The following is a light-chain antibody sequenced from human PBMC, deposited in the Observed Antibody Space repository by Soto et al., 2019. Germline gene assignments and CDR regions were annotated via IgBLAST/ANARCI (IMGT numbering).Light chain of an antibody. V-gene: IGKV3-20*01. CDR2: DVS. J-gene: IGKJ5*01. CDR3: QLYGISPQ. CDR1: QTIANND. Sequence: EVALTQSPGTLSLSPGARATLSCGASQTIANNDLTWYQQKPGQAPRVLIYDVSSRATGIPDRFSGSASGPDFTLTINRLEPEDFAVYYCQLYGISPQFGQGTRLEIK.